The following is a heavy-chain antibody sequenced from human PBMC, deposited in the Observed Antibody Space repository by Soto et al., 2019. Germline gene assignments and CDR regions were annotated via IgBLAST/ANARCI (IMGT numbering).Heavy chain of an antibody. CDR1: GFTFSSYA. CDR3: AKKAKRFDGLTTSYYMDV. D-gene: IGHD3-9*01. Sequence: EVQLLESGGGLVQPGGSLRLSCAASGFTFSSYAMRWVRQAPGKGLEWVSAISGSGGSTYYADSVKGRFTISRDNSKNTLYLQMNSLRAEDTAVYYCAKKAKRFDGLTTSYYMDVWGKGTTVTVSS. CDR2: ISGSGGST. J-gene: IGHJ6*03. V-gene: IGHV3-23*01.